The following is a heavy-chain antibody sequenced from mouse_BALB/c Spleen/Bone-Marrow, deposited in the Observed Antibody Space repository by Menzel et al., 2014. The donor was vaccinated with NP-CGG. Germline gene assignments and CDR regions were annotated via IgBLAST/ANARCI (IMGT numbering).Heavy chain of an antibody. J-gene: IGHJ2*01. D-gene: IGHD4-1*01. V-gene: IGHV14-3*02. CDR2: IDPANDYT. CDR1: GFNIKDTY. CDR3: ATLTGTFDY. Sequence: VQLKQSGAGLVRPGASVKLSCTASGFNIKDTYMHWVKQRPEQGLEWIGRIDPANDYTKYDPKFLGTATIAADTSSNTAYLQLSSLTSEDTAVYYCATLTGTFDYWGQGTTLAVSS.